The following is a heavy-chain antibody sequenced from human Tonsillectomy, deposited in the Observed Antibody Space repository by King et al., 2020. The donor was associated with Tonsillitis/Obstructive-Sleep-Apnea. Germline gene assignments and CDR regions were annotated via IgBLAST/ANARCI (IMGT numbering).Heavy chain of an antibody. CDR2: IWYDGSNK. V-gene: IGHV3-33*01. CDR3: ARDLATDPYYYYYGMDV. D-gene: IGHD5-24*01. Sequence: VQLVESGGGVVQPGRSLRLSCAASGFTFSSYGMHWVRQAPGKVLEWVAVIWYDGSNKYYADSVKGRFTISRDNSKNTLYLQMNSLSAEDTAVYYCARDLATDPYYYYYGMDVWGQGTTVTVSS. J-gene: IGHJ6*02. CDR1: GFTFSSYG.